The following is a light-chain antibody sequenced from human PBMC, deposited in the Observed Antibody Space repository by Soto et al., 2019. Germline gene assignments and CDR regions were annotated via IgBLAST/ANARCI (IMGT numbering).Light chain of an antibody. V-gene: IGKV1-5*01. CDR3: QQYNSLFGT. CDR1: QDIDIS. CDR2: AAS. Sequence: DIQITQSPSTVSVSVGDRVTITCRASQDIDISLAWFQQRPGKAPKVLIYAASGLESGVPSRFSGSGSGTEFTLTISSLQPDDFATYYCQQYNSLFGTFGQGTKVDIK. J-gene: IGKJ1*01.